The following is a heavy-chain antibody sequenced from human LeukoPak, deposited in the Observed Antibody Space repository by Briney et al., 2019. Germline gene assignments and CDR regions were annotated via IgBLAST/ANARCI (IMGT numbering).Heavy chain of an antibody. V-gene: IGHV3-23*01. D-gene: IGHD6-13*01. Sequence: GVSLRLSCAASPFSFTNFVINWLRQAPGKGLEWVSDIGESGNKHYADSVDGRFTMSRDTSKSTVFLQVNTLRVEDTAVYYCAKGWYHADVWGQGTLVTVSS. CDR3: AKGWYHADV. CDR2: IGESGNK. CDR1: PFSFTNFV. J-gene: IGHJ4*02.